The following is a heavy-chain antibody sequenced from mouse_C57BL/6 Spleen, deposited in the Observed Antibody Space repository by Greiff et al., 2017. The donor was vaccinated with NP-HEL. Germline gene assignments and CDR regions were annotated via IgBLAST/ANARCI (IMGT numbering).Heavy chain of an antibody. Sequence: QVQLKQPGAELVKPGASVKLSCKASGYTFTSYWMHWVKQRPGQGLEWIGMIHPNSGSTNYNEKFKSKATLTVDKSSSTAYMQLSSLTSEDSAVYYCARNGDYAMDYWGQGTSVTVSS. CDR2: IHPNSGST. J-gene: IGHJ4*01. V-gene: IGHV1-64*01. CDR3: ARNGDYAMDY. CDR1: GYTFTSYW.